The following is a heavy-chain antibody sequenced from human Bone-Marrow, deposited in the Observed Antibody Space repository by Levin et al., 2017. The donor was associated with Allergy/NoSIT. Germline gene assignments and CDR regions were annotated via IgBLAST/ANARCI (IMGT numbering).Heavy chain of an antibody. Sequence: GESLKISCAASGFTFSSYEMNWVRQAPGKGLEWVSYISSSGSTTYYADSVKGRFTISRDNAKNSLYLQMNSLRAEDTAVYYCASLRIGARIWAPLDYWGQGTLVSVSS. CDR3: ASLRIGARIWAPLDY. D-gene: IGHD6-6*01. CDR2: ISSSGSTT. V-gene: IGHV3-48*03. J-gene: IGHJ4*02. CDR1: GFTFSSYE.